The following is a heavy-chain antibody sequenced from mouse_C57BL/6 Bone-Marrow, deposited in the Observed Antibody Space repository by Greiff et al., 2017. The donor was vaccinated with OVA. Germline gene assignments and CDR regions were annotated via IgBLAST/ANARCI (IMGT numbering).Heavy chain of an antibody. J-gene: IGHJ4*01. V-gene: IGHV1-74*01. CDR1: GYTFTSYW. CDR2: IHPSDSDT. D-gene: IGHD1-1*01. Sequence: QVQLQQPGAELVKPGASVKVSCKASGYTFTSYWMHWVKQRPSQGLEWIGRIHPSDSDTNYNQKFKGKATLTVDKSSSTAYMQLSSLTSEDSAVYNCEIPTYYGSSVYAMDYWGQGTSVTVSS. CDR3: EIPTYYGSSVYAMDY.